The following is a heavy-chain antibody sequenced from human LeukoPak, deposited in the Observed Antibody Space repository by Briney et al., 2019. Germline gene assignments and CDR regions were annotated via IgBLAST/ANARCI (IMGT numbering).Heavy chain of an antibody. J-gene: IGHJ4*02. Sequence: GGSLRLSCAASGFTFSDHYMDWVRQAPGKGLEWVGRSKNKANSYITQYAAFVQGRFTISRDDSKNSLYLQINSLNTEDTAVYYCARDDGGQGDYWGQGTLVTVSS. CDR1: GFTFSDHY. CDR3: ARDDGGQGDY. V-gene: IGHV3-72*01. D-gene: IGHD2-15*01. CDR2: SKNKANSYIT.